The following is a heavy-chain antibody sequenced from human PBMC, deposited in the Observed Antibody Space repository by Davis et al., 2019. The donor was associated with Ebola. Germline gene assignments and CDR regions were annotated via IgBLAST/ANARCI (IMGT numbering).Heavy chain of an antibody. J-gene: IGHJ4*02. D-gene: IGHD4-11*01. CDR2: FRSKANSYAT. CDR3: TTTTTASDY. CDR1: AFTSSGSV. Sequence: GGSLTLSCAPSAFTSSGSVMHWVRQAPGKGLEWVGRFRSKANSYATAYAASVKGRFTISRDDSKNTAYLQMNSLKTEDTAVYYCTTTTTASDYWGQGTLVTVSS. V-gene: IGHV3-73*01.